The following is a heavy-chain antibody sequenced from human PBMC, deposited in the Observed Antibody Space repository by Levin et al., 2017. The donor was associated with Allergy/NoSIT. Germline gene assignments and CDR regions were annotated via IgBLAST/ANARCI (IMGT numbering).Heavy chain of an antibody. CDR1: GGSISSGEYY. J-gene: IGHJ5*02. V-gene: IGHV4-30-4*01. Sequence: PSETLSLTCTVSGGSISSGEYYWSWIRQSPGKGLEWIGYIYYSGATSYNPSLKSRVFISVDRSKNHFSLKLSSVTAADTAVYYCAREALNDSWFDPWGQGTLVTVSS. CDR2: IYYSGAT. CDR3: AREALNDSWFDP.